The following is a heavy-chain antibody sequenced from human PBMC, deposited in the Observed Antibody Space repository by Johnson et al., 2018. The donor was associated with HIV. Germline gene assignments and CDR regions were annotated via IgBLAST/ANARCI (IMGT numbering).Heavy chain of an antibody. CDR3: ARLRGAFDI. CDR2: ISYDGSNK. Sequence: QVQLVESGGGVVQPGRSLRLSCAASGFTFSRYAMHWVRQAPGKGLEWVAVISYDGSNKYYADSVKGRFTISRDTSKNTLYLQMDSLRAEDTAVYYCARLRGAFDIWGQGTMVTVSS. CDR1: GFTFSRYA. J-gene: IGHJ3*02. V-gene: IGHV3-30-3*01.